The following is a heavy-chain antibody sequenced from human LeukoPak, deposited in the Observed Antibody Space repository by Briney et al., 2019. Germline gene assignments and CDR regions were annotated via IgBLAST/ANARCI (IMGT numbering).Heavy chain of an antibody. CDR1: GGSFSGYY. CDR2: INHSGST. D-gene: IGHD2-15*01. CDR3: ARSVCSGGSCFEYFDY. Sequence: SETLSLTCAVYGGSFSGYYWSWIRQPPGKGLEWIGEINHSGSTYYNPSLKSRVTISVDTSKNQFSLKLSSVTAADTAVYYCARSVCSGGSCFEYFDYWGQGTLVTVSS. J-gene: IGHJ4*02. V-gene: IGHV4-34*01.